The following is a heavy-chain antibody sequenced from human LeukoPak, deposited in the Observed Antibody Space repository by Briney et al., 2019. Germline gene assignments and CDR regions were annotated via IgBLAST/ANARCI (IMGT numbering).Heavy chain of an antibody. CDR1: GFTVSSNY. J-gene: IGHJ4*02. V-gene: IGHV3-66*01. CDR3: ARGDTAVAGQDY. CDR2: IYNGGGT. D-gene: IGHD6-19*01. Sequence: GGSLRLSCAASGFTVSSNYMSWVRQAPGKGLEWVAVIYNGGGTYYADSVKGRFAISRDNSKNTLYLQINSLRVEDTAIYYCARGDTAVAGQDYWGQGTLVTVSS.